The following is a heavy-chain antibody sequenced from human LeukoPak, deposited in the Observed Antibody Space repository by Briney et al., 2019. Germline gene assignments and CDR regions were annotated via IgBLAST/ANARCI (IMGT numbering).Heavy chain of an antibody. Sequence: GGSLRLSCAASGFTFSSYAMPWVRQAPGKGLEWVAVISYDGSNKYYADSVKGRFTISRDNSKNTLYLQMNSLRAEDTAVYYCARFIAWGSIDYWGQGTLVTVSS. V-gene: IGHV3-30-3*01. CDR1: GFTFSSYA. D-gene: IGHD7-27*01. J-gene: IGHJ4*02. CDR2: ISYDGSNK. CDR3: ARFIAWGSIDY.